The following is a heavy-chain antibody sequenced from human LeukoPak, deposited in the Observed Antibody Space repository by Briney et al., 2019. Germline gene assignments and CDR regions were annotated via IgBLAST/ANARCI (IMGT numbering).Heavy chain of an antibody. CDR1: GFSFKTYE. Sequence: GGSLRLSCVASGFSFKTYEMNWVRQAPGKGLEWISYISVGGSDEDYADSVKGRFSISRDNAKNSVFLQMNSLRVEDTAVYYCARDVGFNNGWPAWDQGTLVTVSS. CDR2: ISVGGSDE. J-gene: IGHJ5*02. CDR3: ARDVGFNNGWPA. V-gene: IGHV3-48*03. D-gene: IGHD6-19*01.